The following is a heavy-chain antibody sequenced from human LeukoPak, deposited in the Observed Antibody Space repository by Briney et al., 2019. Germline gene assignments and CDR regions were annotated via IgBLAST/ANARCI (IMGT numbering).Heavy chain of an antibody. CDR3: ARDLTNWGKRNAFDI. V-gene: IGHV1-46*01. Sequence: GASVKVSCKASGYTFTSYYMHWVRQAPGQGLEWMGIINPSGGSTSYAQKFQGRVTMTRDTSTSTAYMELSSLRSEDTAVYYCARDLTNWGKRNAFDIWGQGTMVTVSS. CDR1: GYTFTSYY. D-gene: IGHD7-27*01. CDR2: INPSGGST. J-gene: IGHJ3*02.